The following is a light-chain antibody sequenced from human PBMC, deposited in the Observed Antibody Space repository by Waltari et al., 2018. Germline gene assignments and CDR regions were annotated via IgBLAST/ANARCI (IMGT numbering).Light chain of an antibody. CDR2: DVS. CDR3: SSYTSSSNWV. CDR1: SSEVGGYNN. V-gene: IGLV2-14*03. Sequence: QSVLTQPASVSGAPGQSITIPCTGTSSEVGGYNNVSCYQQHPGKAPKLMIYDVSNRPSGVSNRFSGSKSGNTASLTISGLQAEDETDYYCSSYTSSSNWVFGGGTKLTVL. J-gene: IGLJ3*02.